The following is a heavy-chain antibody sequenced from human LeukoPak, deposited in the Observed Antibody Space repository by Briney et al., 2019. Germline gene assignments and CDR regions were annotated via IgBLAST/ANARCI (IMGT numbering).Heavy chain of an antibody. V-gene: IGHV4-38-2*01. Sequence: PSETLSLTCAVSGYSISSGYYWGWIRQPPGKGPEWIGTIYHSGSTYFNPSLKSRVTISVDTSKNQFSLRLSSVTAADTAVYFCARQATSTTTELTNWRQGTLVTVSS. D-gene: IGHD4-17*01. J-gene: IGHJ4*02. CDR2: IYHSGST. CDR1: GYSISSGYY. CDR3: ARQATSTTTELTN.